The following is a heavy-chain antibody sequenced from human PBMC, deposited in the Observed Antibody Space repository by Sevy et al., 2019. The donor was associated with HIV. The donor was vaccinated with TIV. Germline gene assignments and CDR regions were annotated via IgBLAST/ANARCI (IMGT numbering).Heavy chain of an antibody. CDR1: GFTFNSYA. CDR2: ISGSGGST. Sequence: GGSLRLSCAASGFTFNSYAMSWVRQAPGKGLEWVSGISGSGGSTYYADSVKGRFTISRDNSKDTLYLQMNSLRAEDTAVYYCAKGSPRTVPYYYYYGMDVWGQGTTVTVSS. CDR3: AKGSPRTVPYYYYYGMDV. J-gene: IGHJ6*02. D-gene: IGHD2-2*01. V-gene: IGHV3-23*01.